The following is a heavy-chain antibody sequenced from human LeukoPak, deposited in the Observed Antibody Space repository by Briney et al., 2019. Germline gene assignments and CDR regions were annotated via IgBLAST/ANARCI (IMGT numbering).Heavy chain of an antibody. J-gene: IGHJ6*02. V-gene: IGHV3-43*02. CDR3: AKDPTLYSSGRYYYYGMDV. CDR2: ISGDGGST. CDR1: GFTFDDYA. Sequence: GGSLRLSCAASGFTFDDYAMHWVRQAPGKGLEWVSLISGDGGSTYYADSVKGRFTISRDNSKNSLYLQMNSLRTEDTALYYCAKDPTLYSSGRYYYYGMDVWGQGTTVTVSS. D-gene: IGHD6-19*01.